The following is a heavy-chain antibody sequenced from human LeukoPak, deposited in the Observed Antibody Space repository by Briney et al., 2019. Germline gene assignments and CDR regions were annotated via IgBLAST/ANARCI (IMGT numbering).Heavy chain of an antibody. D-gene: IGHD1-14*01. Sequence: PSETLSLTCTASGGSISSYYWSWIRQPPGKGLEWIGYIYYSGSTNYNPSLKSRVTISVDTSKNQFSLKLSSVTAADTAVYYCARELPRSTTFLDYWGQGTLVTVSS. CDR3: ARELPRSTTFLDY. J-gene: IGHJ4*02. V-gene: IGHV4-59*01. CDR1: GGSISSYY. CDR2: IYYSGST.